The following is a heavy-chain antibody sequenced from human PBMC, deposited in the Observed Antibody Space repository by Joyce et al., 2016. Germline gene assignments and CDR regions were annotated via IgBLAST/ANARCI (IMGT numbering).Heavy chain of an antibody. J-gene: IGHJ5*02. D-gene: IGHD7-27*01. Sequence: QVQLQQWGAGLLKPSETLSLTCAVYGGSFSGYYWSWIRQPPGKGLEWIGEINHSGSTNCNPSLKSRVTISVDTSKNQFSLKLSSVTAADTAVYYCARGPRSNWGLVWFDPWGQGTLVTVSS. CDR3: ARGPRSNWGLVWFDP. CDR1: GGSFSGYY. CDR2: INHSGST. V-gene: IGHV4-34*01.